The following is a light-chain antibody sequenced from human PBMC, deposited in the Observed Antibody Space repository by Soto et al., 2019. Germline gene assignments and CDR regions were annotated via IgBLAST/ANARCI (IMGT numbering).Light chain of an antibody. CDR1: SSDVGGYSY. CDR3: ASYTTSSTYV. J-gene: IGLJ1*01. CDR2: DVS. V-gene: IGLV2-14*01. Sequence: QSALPHPAAVSGSPGPSIAISWTGTSSDVGGYSYASWYQQQPGKAPNLVISDVSNRPSGVSDRFSGSKSGNTASLTISGLRTEDEADYYCASYTTSSTYVFGTGTKVTVL.